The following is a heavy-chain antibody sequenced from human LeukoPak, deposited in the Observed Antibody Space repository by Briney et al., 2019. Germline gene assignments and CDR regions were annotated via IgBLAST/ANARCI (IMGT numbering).Heavy chain of an antibody. CDR3: ARGSKIQLQWPFDY. CDR1: GFTVSSNY. Sequence: PGGSLRLSCAASGFTVSSNYMSWVRQAPGKGLEWVSVIYSGGSTYYADSVKGRFTIPRDNSKNTLYLQMNSLRAEDTAVYYCARGSKIQLQWPFDYWGQGTLVTVSS. J-gene: IGHJ4*02. D-gene: IGHD5-18*01. CDR2: IYSGGST. V-gene: IGHV3-66*01.